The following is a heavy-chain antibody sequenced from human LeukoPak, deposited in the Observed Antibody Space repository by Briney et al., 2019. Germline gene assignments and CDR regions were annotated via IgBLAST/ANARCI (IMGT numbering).Heavy chain of an antibody. D-gene: IGHD3-3*01. V-gene: IGHV3-7*01. CDR3: ARVDGVVTMSFYAADV. CDR2: IKQDGSEK. CDR1: GFTFTMYW. Sequence: PGGSLRLSCAASGFTFTMYWMSWVRQAPGKGLEWVANIKQDGSEKYYVDSVKGRFTISRDDAKNSVYLQMNSLRAEDTAIYYCARVDGVVTMSFYAADVWGQGTTVTDSS. J-gene: IGHJ6*02.